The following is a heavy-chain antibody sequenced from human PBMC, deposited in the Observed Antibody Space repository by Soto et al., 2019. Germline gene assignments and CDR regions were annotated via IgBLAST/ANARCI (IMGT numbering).Heavy chain of an antibody. CDR1: GFTFDTYW. V-gene: IGHV3-7*05. Sequence: EVQLVESGGTLVQPGGSLRLSCAASGFTFDTYWMIWVRQPPGAGLEWVANIKRDGSEKNYVYSVRGRFTISRDNAMNSVYLQMISLRAADTAGYYCARGSQPYGDHADYWGRGTLVTVSS. D-gene: IGHD4-17*01. CDR3: ARGSQPYGDHADY. J-gene: IGHJ4*02. CDR2: IKRDGSEK.